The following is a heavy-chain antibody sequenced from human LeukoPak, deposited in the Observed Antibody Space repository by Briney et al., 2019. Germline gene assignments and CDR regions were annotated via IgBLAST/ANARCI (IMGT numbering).Heavy chain of an antibody. CDR1: GGSISSSSYH. CDR3: ARHAPAAKGDYYYYMDV. D-gene: IGHD2-2*01. Sequence: PSETLSLTCTVSGGSISSSSYHWGWIRQPPGKGLEWIGSIYYSGSTYYNPSLKSRVTISVDTSKNQFSLKLSSVTAADTAVYYCARHAPAAKGDYYYYMDVWGKGTTVTVSS. CDR2: IYYSGST. V-gene: IGHV4-39*01. J-gene: IGHJ6*03.